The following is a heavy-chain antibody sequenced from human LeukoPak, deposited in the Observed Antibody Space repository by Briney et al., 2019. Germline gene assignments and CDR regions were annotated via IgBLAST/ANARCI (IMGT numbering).Heavy chain of an antibody. J-gene: IGHJ4*02. CDR2: IRSSSSYT. CDR3: ARSTLYDILTEYYFDY. CDR1: GFTFSDYH. D-gene: IGHD3-9*01. Sequence: TGGSLRLSCVASGFTFSDYHMSWIRQAPGKGLEWVSYIRSSSSYTNYADSVKGRFTISRDSAKNSLYLQMNSLRAKDTAVYYCARSTLYDILTEYYFDYWGEGTLVTVSS. V-gene: IGHV3-11*03.